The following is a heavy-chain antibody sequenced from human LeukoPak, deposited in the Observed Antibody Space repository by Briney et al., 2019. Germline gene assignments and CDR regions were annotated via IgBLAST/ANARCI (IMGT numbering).Heavy chain of an antibody. Sequence: SETLSLTCTVSGGFITAYYWSWIRQPPGKGLEWIGYVYYTGSTEYNPSLRSRVTISLEMSKHQFSLNLTSVTAADTAVYYCARDFGYGDYFFDDWGQGTLVTVSS. CDR2: VYYTGST. CDR1: GGFITAYY. CDR3: ARDFGYGDYFFDD. J-gene: IGHJ4*02. D-gene: IGHD4-17*01. V-gene: IGHV4-59*01.